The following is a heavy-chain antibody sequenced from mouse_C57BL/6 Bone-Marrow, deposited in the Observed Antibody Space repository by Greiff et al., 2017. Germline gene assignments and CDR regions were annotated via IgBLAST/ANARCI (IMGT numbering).Heavy chain of an antibody. CDR3: AVLSAY. CDR2: IYPRSGNT. V-gene: IGHV1-81*01. Sequence: VKLVESGAELARPGASVKLSCKASGYTFTSYGISWVKQRTGQGLEWIGEIYPRSGNTYYNEKFKGKATLTADKSSSTAYMGLRSLTSEDSAVYFCAVLSAYWGQGTLVTVSA. J-gene: IGHJ3*01. CDR1: GYTFTSYG.